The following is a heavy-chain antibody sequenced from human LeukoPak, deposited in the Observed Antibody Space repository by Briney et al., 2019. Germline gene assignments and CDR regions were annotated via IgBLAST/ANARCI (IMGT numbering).Heavy chain of an antibody. J-gene: IGHJ3*02. CDR2: ISWNSGSI. CDR1: GFTFDDYA. Sequence: GGSLRLSCAASGFTFDDYAMHWVRQAPGKGLEGVSGISWNSGSIGYADSVKGRFTISRDNAKNSLYLQMNSLRAEDTALYYCAKDMSPKLRFLEWLSNAFDIWGQGTMVTVSS. CDR3: AKDMSPKLRFLEWLSNAFDI. D-gene: IGHD3-3*01. V-gene: IGHV3-9*01.